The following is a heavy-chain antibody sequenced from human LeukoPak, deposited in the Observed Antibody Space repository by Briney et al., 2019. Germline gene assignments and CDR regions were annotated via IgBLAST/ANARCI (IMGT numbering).Heavy chain of an antibody. V-gene: IGHV1-69*04. CDR3: ARVYYDFWSGYINYYYGMDV. Sequence: SVKVSCKASGGTFSSYAISWVRQAPGQGLEWMGRIIPILGIANYAQKFQGRVTITADKSTSTAYMELSSLRSEDTAVYYCARVYYDFWSGYINYYYGMDVWGQGTTVTVSS. D-gene: IGHD3-3*01. J-gene: IGHJ6*02. CDR1: GGTFSSYA. CDR2: IIPILGIA.